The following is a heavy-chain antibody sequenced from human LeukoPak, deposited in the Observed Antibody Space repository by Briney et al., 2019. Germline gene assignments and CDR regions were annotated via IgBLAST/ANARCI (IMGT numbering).Heavy chain of an antibody. CDR3: ARGVGGAFDI. CDR1: GFTFSSYS. J-gene: IGHJ3*02. CDR2: ISSSSSYI. D-gene: IGHD2-15*01. V-gene: IGHV3-21*01. Sequence: GGSLRLSCAASGFTFSSYSMNWVRQAPGKGMEWVSSISSSSSYIYYADSVKGRFTISRDNAKNSLYLQMNSLRAEDTAVYYCARGVGGAFDIWGQGTMVTVSS.